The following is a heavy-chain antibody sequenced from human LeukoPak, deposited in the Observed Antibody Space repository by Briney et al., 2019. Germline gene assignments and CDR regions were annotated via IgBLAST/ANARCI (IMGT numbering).Heavy chain of an antibody. CDR2: VRGSGSDT. J-gene: IGHJ4*02. Sequence: GGSLRLSCAASGFTFSTYAMSWVRQAPGKGLEWVSAVRGSGSDTYYADSVKGRFTIFRDNSKNTLHLQMNSLRAEDTAIYYCAKTSRVNSAYDSPFDYWGQGTLVTVSS. CDR1: GFTFSTYA. CDR3: AKTSRVNSAYDSPFDY. D-gene: IGHD5-12*01. V-gene: IGHV3-23*01.